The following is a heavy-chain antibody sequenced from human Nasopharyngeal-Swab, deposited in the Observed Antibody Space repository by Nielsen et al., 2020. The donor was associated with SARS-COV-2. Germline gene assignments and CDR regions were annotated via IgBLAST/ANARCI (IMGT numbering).Heavy chain of an antibody. J-gene: IGHJ4*02. CDR3: ARHGGWEVTYYFDH. Sequence: SETLSLTCSVSGELVSSGSFYWSWIRQSPGKGLEWIGSIYYSGNTYYNPSLEGRVTVSVDTSKNQFSLNLRSVTAADTAVYYCARHGGWEVTYYFDHWGQGTLVT. CDR2: IYYSGNT. CDR1: GELVSSGSFY. V-gene: IGHV4-39*01. D-gene: IGHD2-15*01.